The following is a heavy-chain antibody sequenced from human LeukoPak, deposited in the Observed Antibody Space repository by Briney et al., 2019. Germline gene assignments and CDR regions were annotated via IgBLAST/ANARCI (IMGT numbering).Heavy chain of an antibody. CDR3: AKSTDSYSGSYLDY. V-gene: IGHV3-7*01. CDR1: GFIVSGDF. J-gene: IGHJ4*02. Sequence: PGGSLRLSCAASGFIVSGDFMSWVRQAPGKGLEWVANMRRDGNEIYYLDSVRGRFTISRDNAKNSLYLQMNSLRAEDTAVYYCAKSTDSYSGSYLDYWGQGTLVTVSS. D-gene: IGHD1-26*01. CDR2: MRRDGNEI.